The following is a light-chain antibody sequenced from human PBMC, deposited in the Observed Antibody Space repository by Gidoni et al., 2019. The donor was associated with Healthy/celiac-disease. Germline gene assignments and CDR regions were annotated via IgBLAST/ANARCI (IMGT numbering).Light chain of an antibody. J-gene: IGKJ3*01. Sequence: DIQMTQSPSSLSASVGDRVTITCQASQDISNYLNWYQQKPGKAPKLLIYDASNLETGVPSRFSGSGSGTDFTFTISSLQPEDIATYYCQQYDNLPLRFTFXPXTKVDIK. V-gene: IGKV1-33*01. CDR3: QQYDNLPLRFT. CDR1: QDISNY. CDR2: DAS.